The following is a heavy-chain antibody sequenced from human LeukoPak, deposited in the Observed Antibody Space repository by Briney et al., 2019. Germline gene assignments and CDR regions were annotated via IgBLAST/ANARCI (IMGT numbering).Heavy chain of an antibody. V-gene: IGHV4-39*01. CDR2: INYSGTT. J-gene: IGHJ6*03. CDR3: ARQNHHASYYHYYYMDV. Sequence: PSETLSLTCTVSGGSISSGSYYWAWIRQPPGKGLEWIGSINYSGTTYYNPSLKSRVTISVDTSKNQFSLKLSSVTAADTAVYYCARQNHHASYYHYYYMDVWGTGTTVTVSS. CDR1: GGSISSGSYY.